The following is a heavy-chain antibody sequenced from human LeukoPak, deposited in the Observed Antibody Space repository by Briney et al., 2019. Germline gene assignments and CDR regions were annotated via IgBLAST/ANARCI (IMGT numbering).Heavy chain of an antibody. CDR3: AREENIAVAGIDI. J-gene: IGHJ3*02. V-gene: IGHV4-34*01. CDR2: INNSVST. Sequence: SQSLSLTCAVYGGSFSGYYWSWIRHPPGKGLEWIGEINNSVSTNYNPSLKSRVTISVDTSKNQFSLKLSSVTAADTAVYYCAREENIAVAGIDIWGQGTMVTVSS. CDR1: GGSFSGYY. D-gene: IGHD6-19*01.